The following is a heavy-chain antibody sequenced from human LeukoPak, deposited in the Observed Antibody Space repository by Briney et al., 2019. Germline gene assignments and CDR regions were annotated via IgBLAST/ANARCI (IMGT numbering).Heavy chain of an antibody. J-gene: IGHJ4*02. CDR1: GFTFSSHG. Sequence: PGRSLRLSCAASGFTFSSHGMHWVRQAPGKGLEWVAVISYDGSNKYYADSVKGRFTISRDNSKNTLYLQMNSLRAEDTAVYYCAKSRIAARLIIDYWGQGTLVTVSS. V-gene: IGHV3-30*18. CDR2: ISYDGSNK. CDR3: AKSRIAARLIIDY. D-gene: IGHD6-6*01.